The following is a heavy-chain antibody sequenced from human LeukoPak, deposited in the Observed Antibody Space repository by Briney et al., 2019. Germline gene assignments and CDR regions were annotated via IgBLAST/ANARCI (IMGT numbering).Heavy chain of an antibody. D-gene: IGHD2-8*01. J-gene: IGHJ6*03. CDR3: VRELMGPGRYYYMDA. Sequence: GGSLRLSCAASGFTFSNYDMHWVRQATGKALEWVSAIDTAGGTYYPGSVKGRFAISRENSKNSLYLQMDTLRAEDTAVYFCVRELMGPGRYYYMDAWGKGTTVTVSS. V-gene: IGHV3-13*01. CDR2: IDTAGGT. CDR1: GFTFSNYD.